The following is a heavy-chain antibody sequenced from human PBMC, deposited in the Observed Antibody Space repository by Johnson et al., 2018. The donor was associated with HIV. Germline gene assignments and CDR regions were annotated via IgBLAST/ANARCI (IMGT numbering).Heavy chain of an antibody. J-gene: IGHJ3*02. Sequence: QVQLVESGGGVVQPGRSLRLSCAASGFTFSSYAMHWVRQAPGKGLEWVAVISYDGSNKYYADSVKGRFTISRDNSKNTLYLQMNSLRAEDTAVYYCARAMATGSTWAFDIWGQGTMVTVSS. CDR3: ARAMATGSTWAFDI. CDR1: GFTFSSYA. D-gene: IGHD5-18*01. V-gene: IGHV3-30-3*01. CDR2: ISYDGSNK.